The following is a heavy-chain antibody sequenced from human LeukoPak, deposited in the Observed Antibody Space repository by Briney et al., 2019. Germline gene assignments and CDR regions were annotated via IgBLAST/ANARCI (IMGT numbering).Heavy chain of an antibody. J-gene: IGHJ4*02. D-gene: IGHD1-26*01. CDR2: INPNSGGT. CDR3: ASRGGSPPRDFDY. V-gene: IGHV1-2*06. Sequence: ASVKVSCKASGYTFTGYYMHWVRQAPGQGLEWMGRINPNSGGTNYAQKFQGRVTMTRDTSISTAYMELSRLRSDDTAVYYCASRGGSPPRDFDYWDQGTLVTVSS. CDR1: GYTFTGYY.